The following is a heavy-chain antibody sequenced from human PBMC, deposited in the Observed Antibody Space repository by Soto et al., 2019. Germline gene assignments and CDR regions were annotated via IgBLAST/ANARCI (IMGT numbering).Heavy chain of an antibody. CDR3: VRGSRDDSAYSPFDH. Sequence: QVQLVQSEAEVKEPETSLNLACRTSGYTFKEYSLQWVRQGPGQRLEWMGWIASGNGDTRCSHKFEGRLTLTRDTSANVAYMLLGGLKPEDSARYYCVRGSRDDSAYSPFDHWGQGTQLTVST. CDR2: IASGNGDT. CDR1: GYTFKEYS. J-gene: IGHJ4*02. V-gene: IGHV1-3*01. D-gene: IGHD3-22*01.